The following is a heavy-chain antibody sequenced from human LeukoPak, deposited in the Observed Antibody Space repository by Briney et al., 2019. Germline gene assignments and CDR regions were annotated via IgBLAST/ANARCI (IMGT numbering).Heavy chain of an antibody. J-gene: IGHJ4*02. D-gene: IGHD4-23*01. CDR2: ISGSGGST. Sequence: PGGSLRLSCAAFGFAFSNYAMTWVRQAPGKGLEWVSAISGSGGSTYYADSVKGRFTISRDNSKNTLYLQMNSLRAEDTAVYYCAKDGDYGGNLWYFDYWGQGTLVTVSS. CDR3: AKDGDYGGNLWYFDY. V-gene: IGHV3-23*01. CDR1: GFAFSNYA.